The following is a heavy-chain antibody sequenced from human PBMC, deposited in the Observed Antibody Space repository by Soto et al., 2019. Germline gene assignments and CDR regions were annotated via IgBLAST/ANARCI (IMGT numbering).Heavy chain of an antibody. D-gene: IGHD2-8*01. J-gene: IGHJ4*02. CDR3: ARENYPPNGFDY. Sequence: GSLRHSCAASGFTVSSIYIRRVRQAPGKGLEWVSLIYSGGSTYYADSVKGRFTISRDNSKNTVYLQMNSLRVEDTAVYYCARENYPPNGFDYWGQGALVTVSS. CDR2: IYSGGST. V-gene: IGHV3-66*01. CDR1: GFTVSSIY.